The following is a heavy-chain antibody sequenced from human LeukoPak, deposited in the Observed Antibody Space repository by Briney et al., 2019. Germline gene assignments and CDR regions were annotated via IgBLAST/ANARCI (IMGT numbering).Heavy chain of an antibody. Sequence: GGSLRLSCAASGFNFSSFETNWVRQAPGKGLEWVSYISSSGNTISYAESVKGRFTISRDNAKNSLYLQMNSLRGEDTAVYYCASYGSGSLWGQGTLVTVSS. CDR3: ASYGSGSL. D-gene: IGHD3-10*01. V-gene: IGHV3-48*03. J-gene: IGHJ4*02. CDR1: GFNFSSFE. CDR2: ISSSGNTI.